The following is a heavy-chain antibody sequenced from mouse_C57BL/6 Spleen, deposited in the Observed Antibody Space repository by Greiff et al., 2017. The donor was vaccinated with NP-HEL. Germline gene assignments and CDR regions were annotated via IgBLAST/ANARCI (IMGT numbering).Heavy chain of an antibody. CDR2: INPNNGGT. J-gene: IGHJ2*01. V-gene: IGHV1-18*01. D-gene: IGHD3-3*01. CDR3: ARRGLGEDYFDY. Sequence: VHVKQSGPELVKPGASVKIPCKASGYTFTDYNMDWVKQSHGKSLEWIGDINPNNGGTIYNQKFKGKATLTVDKSSSTAYMELRSLTSEDTAVYYCARRGLGEDYFDYWGQGTTLTVSS. CDR1: GYTFTDYN.